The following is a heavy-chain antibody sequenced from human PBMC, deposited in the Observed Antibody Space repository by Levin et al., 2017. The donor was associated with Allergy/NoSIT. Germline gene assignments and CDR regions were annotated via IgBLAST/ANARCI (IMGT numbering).Heavy chain of an antibody. CDR2: IRTKTYNYAT. CDR3: TRLLDMAAAGHDY. J-gene: IGHJ4*02. D-gene: IGHD6-13*01. Sequence: KVSCAASGFTFSDSAMHWVRQASGNGLEWVGRIRTKTYNYATAYAASVTGRFTISRDDSESTAYLQMNSLRTEDTAVYYCTRLLDMAAAGHDYWGQGTLVTVSS. V-gene: IGHV3-73*01. CDR1: GFTFSDSA.